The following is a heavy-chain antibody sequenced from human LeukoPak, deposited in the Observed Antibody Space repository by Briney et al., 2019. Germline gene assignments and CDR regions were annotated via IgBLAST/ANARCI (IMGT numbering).Heavy chain of an antibody. D-gene: IGHD3-10*01. CDR2: IIPIFGTA. J-gene: IGHJ6*03. CDR3: AVMVRGVIRYYYYYMDV. CDR1: GGTFSSYA. Sequence: ASVKVSCKASGGTFSSYAISWVRQAPGQGLEWMGRIIPIFGTANYAQKFQGRVTITTDESTSTAYMELSSLRSEDTAVHYCAVMVRGVIRYYYYYMDVWGKGTTVTVSS. V-gene: IGHV1-69*05.